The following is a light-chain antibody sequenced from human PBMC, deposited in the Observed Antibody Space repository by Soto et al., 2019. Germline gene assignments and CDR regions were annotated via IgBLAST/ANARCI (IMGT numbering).Light chain of an antibody. J-gene: IGKJ2*01. Sequence: DIVLTQSPGSLSLSPGERATLSCRASQSVSNNYLAWYRQKPGQAPRLLIYGASRRATDIPDRFSGSGSGTDFTLTISRLEPEDFAVYYCHQYCSLVGTFGQGTKLEI. CDR2: GAS. CDR1: QSVSNNY. CDR3: HQYCSLVGT. V-gene: IGKV3-20*01.